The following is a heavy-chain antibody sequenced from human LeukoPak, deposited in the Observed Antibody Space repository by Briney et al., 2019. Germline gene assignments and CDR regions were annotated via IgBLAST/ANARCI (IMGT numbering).Heavy chain of an antibody. CDR2: INPNSGGT. D-gene: IGHD2-15*01. Sequence: ASVKVSCKASGYTFTSYGISWVRQAPGQGLEWMGWINPNSGGTNYAQKFQGRVTMTRDTSISTAYMELSRLRSDDTAVYYCARGVVVVAATLVWYFDYWGQGTLVTVSS. J-gene: IGHJ4*02. CDR3: ARGVVVVAATLVWYFDY. V-gene: IGHV1-2*02. CDR1: GYTFTSYG.